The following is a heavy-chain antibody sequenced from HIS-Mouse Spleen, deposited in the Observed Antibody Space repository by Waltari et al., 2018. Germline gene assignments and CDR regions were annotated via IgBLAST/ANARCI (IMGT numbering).Heavy chain of an antibody. Sequence: QLQLQESGPGLVKPSETLSLTCTVPGGSISSRSYHWGWIRPPPGKGLEWIGSIYYSGSTYYNPSLKSRVTISVDTSKNQFSLKLSSVTAADTAVYYCAREIPYSSSWYDWYFDLWGRGTLVTVSS. CDR3: AREIPYSSSWYDWYFDL. V-gene: IGHV4-39*07. J-gene: IGHJ2*01. CDR2: IYYSGST. CDR1: GGSISSRSYH. D-gene: IGHD6-13*01.